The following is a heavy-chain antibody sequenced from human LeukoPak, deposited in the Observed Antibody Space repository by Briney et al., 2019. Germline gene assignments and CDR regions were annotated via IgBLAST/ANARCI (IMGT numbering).Heavy chain of an antibody. V-gene: IGHV1-46*01. D-gene: IGHD2-2*01. Sequence: GASVKVSCKASGYTFTSYYMHWVRQAPGQGLEWMGITNPSGGSTSYAQKFQGRVTMTRDMSTSTVYMELSSLRSEDTAVYYCARACSSTSCYGANYYYYYMDVWGKGTTVTVSS. CDR3: ARACSSTSCYGANYYYYYMDV. CDR1: GYTFTSYY. CDR2: TNPSGGST. J-gene: IGHJ6*03.